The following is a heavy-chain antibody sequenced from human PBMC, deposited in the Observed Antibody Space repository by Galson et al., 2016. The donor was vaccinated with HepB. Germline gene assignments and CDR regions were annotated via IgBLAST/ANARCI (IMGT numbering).Heavy chain of an antibody. CDR1: GDSISSYY. D-gene: IGHD5-12*01. CDR3: ARDRGYDFSAFDI. J-gene: IGHJ3*02. CDR2: IYYNGRT. V-gene: IGHV4-59*01. Sequence: LSLTCTVSGDSISSYYWSWIRQPPGKRLEWIAYIYYNGRTNYNPSLKSRVAISVDTAKNQFSLKLRSVTAADTAVYYCARDRGYDFSAFDIWGQGTVVTVSS.